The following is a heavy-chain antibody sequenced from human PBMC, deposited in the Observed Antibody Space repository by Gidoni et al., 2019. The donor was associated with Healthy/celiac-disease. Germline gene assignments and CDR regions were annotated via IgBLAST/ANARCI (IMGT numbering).Heavy chain of an antibody. D-gene: IGHD3-10*01. Sequence: QVQLVQSGAEVKKPGASVTVSCTASGYTFTSYGISWVRQAPGQGLEWMGWISAYNGNTNYAQKLQGRVTMTTDTSTSTAYMELRSLRSDDTAVYYCARDDWRFGELFPLDYWGQGTLVTVSS. V-gene: IGHV1-18*01. CDR1: GYTFTSYG. CDR3: ARDDWRFGELFPLDY. CDR2: ISAYNGNT. J-gene: IGHJ4*02.